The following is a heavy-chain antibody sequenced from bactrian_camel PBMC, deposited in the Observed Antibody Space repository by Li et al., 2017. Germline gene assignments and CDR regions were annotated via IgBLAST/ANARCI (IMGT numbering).Heavy chain of an antibody. CDR2: ISNGGVST. CDR1: EQLYNRKW. V-gene: IGHV3S1*01. J-gene: IGHJ4*01. CDR3: AADIVSVCLDNWYLRPIAFDY. Sequence: HVQLVESGGGSVQAGGSLRLSCAASEQLYNRKWMAWFRQVPGKEREGIAGISNGGVSTYYADSVKGRFTISRDNGKKTLYLQMNNIAPEDTAMYYCAADIVSVCLDNWYLRPIAFDYWGQGTQVTVS. D-gene: IGHD6*01.